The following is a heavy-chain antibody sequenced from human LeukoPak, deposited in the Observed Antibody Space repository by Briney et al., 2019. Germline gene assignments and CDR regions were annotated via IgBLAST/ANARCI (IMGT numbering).Heavy chain of an antibody. D-gene: IGHD4-11*01. Sequence: SETLSLTCTVSGGSISSYYWSWIRQPPGKGLEWIGYIYYSGSTNYNPSLKSRVTIPVDTSKNQFSLKLSSVTAADTAVYYCAREGANSNYFDYWGQGTLVTVSS. CDR3: AREGANSNYFDY. J-gene: IGHJ4*02. V-gene: IGHV4-59*01. CDR1: GGSISSYY. CDR2: IYYSGST.